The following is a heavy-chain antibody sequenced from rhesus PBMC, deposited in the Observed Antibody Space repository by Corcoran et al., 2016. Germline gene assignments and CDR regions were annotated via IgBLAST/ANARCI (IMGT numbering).Heavy chain of an antibody. CDR1: GASIRGYYY. V-gene: IGHV4-73*01. CDR3: SRGSYGNYEDY. D-gene: IGHD4-17*01. CDR2: MAGNSART. Sequence: QVNLQQWGEGLVKPSETLSLTCAVYGASIRGYYYWTWIRQAPGKGLEWIGNMAGNSARTYYNPSLKNRVTISKDTSKNQLSLKLSSVTAADTAVYYCSRGSYGNYEDYWGQGVLVTVSS. J-gene: IGHJ4*01.